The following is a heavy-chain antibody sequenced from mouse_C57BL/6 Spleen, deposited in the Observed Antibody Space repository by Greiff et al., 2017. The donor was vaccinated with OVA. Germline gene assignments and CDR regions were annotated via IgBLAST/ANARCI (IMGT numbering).Heavy chain of an antibody. CDR1: GFSLTSYG. CDR2: IWSGGST. J-gene: IGHJ2*01. D-gene: IGHD1-1*01. CDR3: ARKGDYYGDYFDY. V-gene: IGHV2-2*01. Sequence: VQVVESGPGLVQPSQSLSITCTVSGFSLTSYGVHWVRQSPGKGLEWLGVIWSGGSTDYNAAFISRLSISKDNSKSQVFFKMNSLQADDTAIYYCARKGDYYGDYFDYWGQGTTLTVSS.